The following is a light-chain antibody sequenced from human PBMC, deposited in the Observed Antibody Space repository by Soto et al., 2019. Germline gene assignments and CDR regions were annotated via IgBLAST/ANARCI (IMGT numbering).Light chain of an antibody. CDR2: EGS. CDR3: CSYAGSSTYVV. CDR1: SSDVGSYNL. Sequence: QSALTQPASVSGSPGQWITISCTGTSSDVGSYNLVSWYQQYPGKAPKLMIYEGSKRPSGVSNRFSGSKAGNTASLTISGLQAEDEADYYCCSYAGSSTYVVFGGGTKLTVL. V-gene: IGLV2-23*01. J-gene: IGLJ2*01.